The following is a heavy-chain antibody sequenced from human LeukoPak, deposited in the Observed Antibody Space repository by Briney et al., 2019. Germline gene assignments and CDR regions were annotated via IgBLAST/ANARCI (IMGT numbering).Heavy chain of an antibody. J-gene: IGHJ4*02. D-gene: IGHD5-12*01. CDR2: IYYSGST. Sequence: SETLSLTCTVSCGSISSTSYYWGWIRQPPGKGLEWIGSIYYSGSTYYNPSLKSRVTISLATSKNQFSLKLSSVTAADTAVYYCARHRYSAYASSDYWGQGTLVTVSS. CDR1: CGSISSTSYY. CDR3: ARHRYSAYASSDY. V-gene: IGHV4-39*01.